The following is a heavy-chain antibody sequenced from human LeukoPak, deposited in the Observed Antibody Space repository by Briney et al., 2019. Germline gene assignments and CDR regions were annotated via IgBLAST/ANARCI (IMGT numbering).Heavy chain of an antibody. V-gene: IGHV1-2*02. CDR1: GYIFIGYY. D-gene: IGHD2-15*01. Sequence: GASVKVSCKASGYIFIGYYMHWVRQAPGQGLEWMGWINPNSGVTNYVQKFQGRVTMTRDTSISTAYMELSRLKSDDTAVYYCARDRGGYCSGGSCYSLYYYYYMDVWGKGTTVTVSS. J-gene: IGHJ6*03. CDR2: INPNSGVT. CDR3: ARDRGGYCSGGSCYSLYYYYYMDV.